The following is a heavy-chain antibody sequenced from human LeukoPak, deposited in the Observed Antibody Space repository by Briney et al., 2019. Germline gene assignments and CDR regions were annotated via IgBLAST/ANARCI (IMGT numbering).Heavy chain of an antibody. D-gene: IGHD3-10*01. V-gene: IGHV1-46*01. CDR1: GYTFTSFY. CDR3: ARSLGYYGSGSYYIFDY. CDR2: INPSSGST. Sequence: ASVKVSCKASGYTFTSFYMHWVRQAPGQGLEWMGIINPSSGSTSYAQKFQGRVTMTRDTSTSTVYMELSSLRSEDTAVYYCARSLGYYGSGSYYIFDYWGQGTLVTVSS. J-gene: IGHJ4*02.